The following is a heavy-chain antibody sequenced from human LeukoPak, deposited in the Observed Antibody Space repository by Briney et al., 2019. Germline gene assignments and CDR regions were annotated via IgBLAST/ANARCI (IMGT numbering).Heavy chain of an antibody. D-gene: IGHD3-10*01. CDR3: ARVTPYGSGSYFDY. Sequence: PGGSLRLSCAASGFTFSSYGMHWVRQAPGKGLEWVSVIYSGGSTYYADSVKGRFTISRDNSKNTLYLQMNSLRAEDTAVYYCARVTPYGSGSYFDYWGQGTLVTVSS. CDR1: GFTFSSYG. V-gene: IGHV3-NL1*01. J-gene: IGHJ4*02. CDR2: IYSGGST.